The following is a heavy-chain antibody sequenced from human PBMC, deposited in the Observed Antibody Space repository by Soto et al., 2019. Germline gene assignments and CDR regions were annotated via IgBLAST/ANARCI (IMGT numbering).Heavy chain of an antibody. V-gene: IGHV1-8*01. J-gene: IGHJ4*02. CDR2: MNPTSGST. CDR3: SRRNERASDF. Sequence: ASVKVSCKASGYTFTSYDINWVRQATGQGLEWMGWMNPTSGSTGYAQKFPGRVTMTRDTSISTAYLELNSLRSEDTAVYYCSRRNERASDFWGQGTMVTVSS. CDR1: GYTFTSYD. D-gene: IGHD1-1*01.